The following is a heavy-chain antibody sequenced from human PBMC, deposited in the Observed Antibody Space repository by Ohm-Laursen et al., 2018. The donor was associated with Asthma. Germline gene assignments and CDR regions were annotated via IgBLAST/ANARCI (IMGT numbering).Heavy chain of an antibody. V-gene: IGHV1-58*01. CDR2: IVVGSGNT. CDR1: GFTFTSSA. J-gene: IGHJ4*02. CDR3: AADLRFARVDNTVTTDY. D-gene: IGHD4-17*01. Sequence: GASVKVSCKASGFTFTSSAVQWVRQARGQRLEWIGWIVVGSGNTNYAQKFQERVTITRDMSTSTAYMELSSLRSEDTAVYYCAADLRFARVDNTVTTDYWGQGTLVTVSS.